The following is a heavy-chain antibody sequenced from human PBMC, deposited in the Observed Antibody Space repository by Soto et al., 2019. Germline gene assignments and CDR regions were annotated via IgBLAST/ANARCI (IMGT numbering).Heavy chain of an antibody. CDR3: ARGRKFNFFDP. V-gene: IGHV4-30-2*01. J-gene: IGHJ5*02. CDR1: GGVISSGGYS. Sequence: SETLSLTCTASGGVISSGGYSYTWIRQAPGQGLEWIGYIYHSGTTFYSPSLKSRVTISVHTSKNQFSLNLNSVTAADTAVYYCARGRKFNFFDPWGQGILVTVSS. CDR2: IYHSGTT.